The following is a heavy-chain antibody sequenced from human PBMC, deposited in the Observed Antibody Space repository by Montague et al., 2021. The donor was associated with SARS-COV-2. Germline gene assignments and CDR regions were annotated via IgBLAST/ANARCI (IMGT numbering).Heavy chain of an antibody. CDR3: ARSTSGWFIY. V-gene: IGHV4-39*01. CDR2: MYSSGTT. Sequence: SETLSLTCSVSGGSISSTSFFWSWIRQPPGKVLEWVGSMYSSGTTYYNPSLKSRVTISGDTSRNQLSVRLSSVTAADTAVYYWARSTSGWFIYWGQGTLVTVSS. J-gene: IGHJ4*02. CDR1: GGSISSTSFF. D-gene: IGHD6-19*01.